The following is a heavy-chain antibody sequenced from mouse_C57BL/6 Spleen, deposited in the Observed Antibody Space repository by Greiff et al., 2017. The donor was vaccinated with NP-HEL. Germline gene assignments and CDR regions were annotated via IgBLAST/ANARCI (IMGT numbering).Heavy chain of an antibody. CDR2: INPSSGYT. CDR3: ARAWGTMINYFDY. J-gene: IGHJ2*01. Sequence: ESGAELARPGASVKMSCKASGYTFTSYTMHWVKQRPGQGLEWIGYINPSSGYTNYNQKFKDKATLTADKSSSTAYMQLSSLTSEDSAVYYCARAWGTMINYFDYWGQGTTRTVSS. CDR1: GYTFTSYT. D-gene: IGHD2-4*01. V-gene: IGHV1-4*01.